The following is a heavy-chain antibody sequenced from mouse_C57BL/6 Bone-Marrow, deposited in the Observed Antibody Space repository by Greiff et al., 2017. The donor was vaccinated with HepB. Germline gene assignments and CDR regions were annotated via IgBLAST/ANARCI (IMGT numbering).Heavy chain of an antibody. J-gene: IGHJ3*01. V-gene: IGHV1-80*01. D-gene: IGHD1-1*01. Sequence: QVQLQQSGAELVKPGASVKISCKASGYAFSSYWMNWVKQRPGKGLEWIGQIYPGDGDTNYNGKFKGKATLTADKSSSTAYMQLSSRTSEDSAVYFCARSRDYYGSSSWFAYWGQGTLVTVSA. CDR2: IYPGDGDT. CDR1: GYAFSSYW. CDR3: ARSRDYYGSSSWFAY.